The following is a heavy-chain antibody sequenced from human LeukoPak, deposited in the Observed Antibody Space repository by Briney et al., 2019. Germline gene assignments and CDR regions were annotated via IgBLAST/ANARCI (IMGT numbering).Heavy chain of an antibody. CDR1: GGSVASTGCY. D-gene: IGHD6-19*01. V-gene: IGHV4-39*01. CDR2: AYYSGES. J-gene: IGHJ6*04. CDR3: GRHVSNGWDYHYGLEV. Sequence: PSETLSLTCTVSGGSVASTGCYWGWIPQSPAKGREWIGSAYYSGESYSMQSVKSRLTISVATSENQLALKPTSVTAADTDVYYCGRHVSNGWDYHYGLEVWGEGKTVTVSS.